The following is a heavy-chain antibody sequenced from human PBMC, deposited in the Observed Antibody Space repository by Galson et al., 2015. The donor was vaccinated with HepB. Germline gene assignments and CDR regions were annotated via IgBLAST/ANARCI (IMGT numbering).Heavy chain of an antibody. CDR2: IVVGSGNT. J-gene: IGHJ5*02. V-gene: IGHV1-58*01. D-gene: IGHD3-10*01. CDR1: GFTFTSSA. CDR3: AAAHEYYYGSGSYWEWFDP. Sequence: SVKVSCKASGFTFTSSAVQWVRQARGQRLEWIGWIVVGSGNTNYAQKFQERVTITRDMSTSTAYMELSSLRSEDTAVYYCAAAHEYYYGSGSYWEWFDPWGQGTLVTVSS.